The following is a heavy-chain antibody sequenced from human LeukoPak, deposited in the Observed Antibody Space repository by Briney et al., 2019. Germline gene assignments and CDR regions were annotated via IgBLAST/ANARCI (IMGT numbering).Heavy chain of an antibody. V-gene: IGHV4-59*01. D-gene: IGHD3-9*01. CDR1: GGSISSYY. CDR2: LSKSGNT. CDR3: ARARYVNSFYAFDI. J-gene: IGHJ3*02. Sequence: PSETLSLTWNVSGGSISSYYWSWIRLPPGKGLEWIGYLSKSGNTNYSPSLKSRVTIFGDTSKNQFFLKLSSVTAADTAVYYCARARYVNSFYAFDIWGQGTLVTVSS.